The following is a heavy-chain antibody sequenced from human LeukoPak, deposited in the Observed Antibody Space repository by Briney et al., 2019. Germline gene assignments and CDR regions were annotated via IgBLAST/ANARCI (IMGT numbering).Heavy chain of an antibody. D-gene: IGHD6-6*01. CDR2: IKEDGSEK. Sequence: GGSLRLSCATSGFIFSTYWMSWVRQAPGKGLEWVANIKEDGSEKQYVDSVKGRFTISRDNAKNSLYLQMTSLRAEDTAVYYCARDGKGAYISSFDYWGQGTLVTVSS. V-gene: IGHV3-7*01. J-gene: IGHJ4*02. CDR1: GFIFSTYW. CDR3: ARDGKGAYISSFDY.